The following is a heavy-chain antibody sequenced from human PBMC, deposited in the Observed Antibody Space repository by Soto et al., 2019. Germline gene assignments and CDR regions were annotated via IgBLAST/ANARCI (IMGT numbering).Heavy chain of an antibody. CDR1: GDTFNFYS. Sequence: QVQLVQSGADVQRPGSSVRVSCKASGDTFNFYSINWVRQAPGLGLQWMGRINPILSMSNYAPRFQGRVTMTADKSTSTGYLGVSSLRSEETAMFFCATCFGSGYRAFGPWGQGGLVTVSS. CDR2: INPILSMS. V-gene: IGHV1-69*02. CDR3: ATCFGSGYRAFGP. D-gene: IGHD3-10*01. J-gene: IGHJ5*02.